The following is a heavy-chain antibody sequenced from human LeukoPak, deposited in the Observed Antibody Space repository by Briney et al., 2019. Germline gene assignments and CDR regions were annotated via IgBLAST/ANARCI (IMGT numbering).Heavy chain of an antibody. CDR2: ISNSGSTV. CDR1: GFTFSVYG. CDR3: ARVKWSSAWSGY. J-gene: IGHJ4*02. Sequence: PGGSLRLSCAASGFTFSVYGMNWVRQAPGKGLEWVSYISNSGSTVTYADSVKGRFIISRDNAKNSLYLQMSSLRVEDTAVYYCARVKWSSAWSGYWGQGVLVTVSS. V-gene: IGHV3-48*01. D-gene: IGHD6-19*01.